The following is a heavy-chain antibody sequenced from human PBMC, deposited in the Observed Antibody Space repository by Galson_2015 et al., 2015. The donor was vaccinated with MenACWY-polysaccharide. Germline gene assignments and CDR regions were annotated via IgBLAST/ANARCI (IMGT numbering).Heavy chain of an antibody. CDR3: ARDRVDVPVIEAHTIFDY. CDR2: INSDASII. CDR1: GFTFSSHW. D-gene: IGHD2-2*01. V-gene: IGHV3-74*01. Sequence: SLRLSCAASGFTFSSHWMHWVRQAPGEGRVWVSRINSDASIINYADTVKGRFTISRDNAKNTPYLQMNSLRAEDTAIYFCARDRVDVPVIEAHTIFDYWGQGVLVTVSS. J-gene: IGHJ4*02.